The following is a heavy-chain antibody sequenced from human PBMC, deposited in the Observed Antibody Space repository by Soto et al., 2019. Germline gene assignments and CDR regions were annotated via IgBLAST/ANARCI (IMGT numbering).Heavy chain of an antibody. CDR2: ISYVGSNK. CDR1: GFTFSSYG. CDR3: AKDGGAHSGENSPYGMVF. D-gene: IGHD2-15*01. J-gene: IGHJ6*02. V-gene: IGHV3-30*18. Sequence: PGGSLRLSCAASGFTFSSYGMHWVRQAPGKGLEWLAVISYVGSNKYYAGSVKGRFTISRDNSKDTLYLLMNSLRAEDTAVYYCAKDGGAHSGENSPYGMVFWGQGIMVTVSS.